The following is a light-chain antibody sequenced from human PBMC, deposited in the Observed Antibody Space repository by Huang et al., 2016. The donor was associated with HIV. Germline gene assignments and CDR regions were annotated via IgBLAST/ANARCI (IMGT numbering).Light chain of an antibody. J-gene: IGKJ4*01. CDR1: QSVFNSY. CDR3: QQYGDSLLT. Sequence: ELVLTQSPGTLFLSPGERATLSCRASQSVFNSYLAWYQQKPGQAPRLLVFGASSRATGIPDRFSGSGSGTAFTLTISRLEPEDLVVYYCQQYGDSLLTFGGGTKVGIK. CDR2: GAS. V-gene: IGKV3-20*01.